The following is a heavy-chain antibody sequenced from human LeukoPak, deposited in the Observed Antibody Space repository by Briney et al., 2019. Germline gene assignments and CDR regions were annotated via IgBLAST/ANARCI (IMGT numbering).Heavy chain of an antibody. J-gene: IGHJ3*02. CDR2: IRGSSRYI. D-gene: IGHD2-15*01. V-gene: IGHV3-21*01. CDR3: ERVRTCCLQDDFDI. CDR1: RFTFTIDS. Sequence: PGGSLRHSCAPSRFTFTIDSMNWGRQAPGQGLEWFSGIRGSSRYIHDADTVKGLFTISRDNAKNSLFLQMNRLSAEDTDVYYYERVRTCCLQDDFDIWGQGTMVSVSS.